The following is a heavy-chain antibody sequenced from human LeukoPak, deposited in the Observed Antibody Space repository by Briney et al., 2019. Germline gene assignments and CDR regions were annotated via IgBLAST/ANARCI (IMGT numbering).Heavy chain of an antibody. CDR3: ASGYSSSWYFDY. V-gene: IGHV1-24*01. Sequence: ASVKVSCKVSGYTLTELSMHWVRQAPGKGLEWMGGFDPEDGETIYAQKFQGRVTMTEDTSTDTAYMELSSVTAADTAVYYCASGYSSSWYFDYWGQGTLVTVSS. CDR2: FDPEDGET. D-gene: IGHD6-13*01. CDR1: GYTLTELS. J-gene: IGHJ4*02.